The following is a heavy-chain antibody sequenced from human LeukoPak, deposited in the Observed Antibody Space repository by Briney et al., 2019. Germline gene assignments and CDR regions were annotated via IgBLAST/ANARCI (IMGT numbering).Heavy chain of an antibody. D-gene: IGHD3-10*01. J-gene: IGHJ4*02. CDR1: GFTFSSYA. V-gene: IGHV3-23*01. Sequence: GGSLRLSCAASGFTFSSYAMSWVRQVPGKGLEWVSAISGSGGSTYYADSVKGRFTISRGNSKNTLYLQMNSLRAEDTAVYYCARVVLGGNYFDYWGQGTLVTVSS. CDR2: ISGSGGST. CDR3: ARVVLGGNYFDY.